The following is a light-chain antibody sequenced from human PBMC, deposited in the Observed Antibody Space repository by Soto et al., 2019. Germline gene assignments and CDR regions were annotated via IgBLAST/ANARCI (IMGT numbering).Light chain of an antibody. J-gene: IGLJ2*01. CDR2: DNN. CDR3: GAWDDSLSAV. CDR1: SSNIGNNY. Sequence: QSVLTQPPSVSADPGQKVTISCSGSSSNIGNNYVSWYQQLPGTAPKLLIYDNNKRPSGIPDRFSGSKSGTSATLGITGLQTGDEADYYCGAWDDSLSAVFGGGTKLTVL. V-gene: IGLV1-51*01.